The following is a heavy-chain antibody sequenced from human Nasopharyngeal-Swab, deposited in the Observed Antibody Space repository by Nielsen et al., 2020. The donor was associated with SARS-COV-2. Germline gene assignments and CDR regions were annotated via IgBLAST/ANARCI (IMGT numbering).Heavy chain of an antibody. CDR2: ISGSGGST. CDR3: AKVTGSGWYGLGY. V-gene: IGHV3-23*01. Sequence: GESLKLSCAASGFTFSSYAMSWVRPAPGKGLEWVSAISGSGGSTYYADSVKGRFTISRDNSKNTLYLQMNSLSAEDTAVYYCAKVTGSGWYGLGYWGQGTLVTVSS. J-gene: IGHJ4*02. CDR1: GFTFSSYA. D-gene: IGHD6-19*01.